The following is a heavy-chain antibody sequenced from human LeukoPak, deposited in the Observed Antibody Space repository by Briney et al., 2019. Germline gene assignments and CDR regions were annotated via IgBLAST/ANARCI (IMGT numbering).Heavy chain of an antibody. D-gene: IGHD6-19*01. CDR2: IYPGDSDT. J-gene: IGHJ4*02. Sequence: HGESLKISCKGSGYSFTNYWIGWVRQMPGKGLEWMGIIYPGDSDTRYSPSSQGQVIISADKSISTAYLQWSSLKASDTAMYYCARHQGIAVAGTDYWGQGTLVTVSS. CDR1: GYSFTNYW. CDR3: ARHQGIAVAGTDY. V-gene: IGHV5-51*01.